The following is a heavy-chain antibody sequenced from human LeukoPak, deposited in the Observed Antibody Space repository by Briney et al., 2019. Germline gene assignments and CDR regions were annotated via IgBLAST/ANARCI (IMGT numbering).Heavy chain of an antibody. J-gene: IGHJ4*02. CDR2: ISYDGSDK. D-gene: IGHD1-26*01. CDR3: ARVLSGSYDNYFDY. CDR1: GXAFSSYD. Sequence: GGSLRLSCAASGXAFSSYDMHWVRQAPGKGPEWVAVISYDGSDKYYVDSVKGRFTISRDNSKNTLYLQMNSQKAEDAAVYYCARVLSGSYDNYFDYWGQGTLVTVSS. V-gene: IGHV3-30*03.